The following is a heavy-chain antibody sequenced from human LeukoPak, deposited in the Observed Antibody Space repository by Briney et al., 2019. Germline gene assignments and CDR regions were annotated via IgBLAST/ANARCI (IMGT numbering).Heavy chain of an antibody. D-gene: IGHD5-24*01. CDR3: NGGWLQSQHDY. CDR2: IRSKAYGGTT. V-gene: IGHV3-49*04. CDR1: GFTFGDYA. J-gene: IGHJ4*02. Sequence: QPGRSLRLSCTASGFTFGDYAMSWVRQAPGKGLEWVGFIRSKAYGGTTEYAASVKGRFTISRDDSKSIAYLQMNSLKTEDTAVYYCNGGWLQSQHDYWGQGTLVTVSS.